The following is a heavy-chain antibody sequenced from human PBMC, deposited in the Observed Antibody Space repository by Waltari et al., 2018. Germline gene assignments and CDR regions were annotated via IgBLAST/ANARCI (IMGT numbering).Heavy chain of an antibody. Sequence: QVQLVESGGGVVQPGGSLRLPCAASGFSFGSYDMHWVRQAPGKGLDWVAFIVHDGSNKYYADSVKGRFTISRDNSKNTLFLHMNNLRSEDTAVYYCAKVPWDWDDYWGQGTLVTVSS. CDR3: AKVPWDWDDY. CDR1: GFSFGSYD. V-gene: IGHV3-30*02. J-gene: IGHJ4*02. D-gene: IGHD1-26*01. CDR2: IVHDGSNK.